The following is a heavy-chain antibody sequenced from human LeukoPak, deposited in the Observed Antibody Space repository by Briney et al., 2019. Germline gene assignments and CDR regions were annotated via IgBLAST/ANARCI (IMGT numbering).Heavy chain of an antibody. D-gene: IGHD3-3*01. CDR3: ARGPADDFWRGYYGIDP. V-gene: IGHV1-2*02. Sequence: GASVKVSCKVSGYTLTELSMHWVRQAPGQGLEWMGWINPNSGGTNYAQKFQGRVTMTRDTSISTAYMEMSRLRSDDTAVYYCARGPADDFWRGYYGIDPWGQGTLVTVSS. CDR2: INPNSGGT. J-gene: IGHJ5*02. CDR1: GYTLTELS.